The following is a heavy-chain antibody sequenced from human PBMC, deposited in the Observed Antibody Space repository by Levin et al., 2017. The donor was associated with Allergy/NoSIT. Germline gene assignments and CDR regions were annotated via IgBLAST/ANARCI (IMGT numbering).Heavy chain of an antibody. J-gene: IGHJ4*02. V-gene: IGHV5-51*01. Sequence: GESLKISCKASGFSFSGYWIVWVRQMPGKGLEWMGMIYPGDSDTRYSPSFKGQVSISVDNSINTAYLQWNSLQASDTAIYYGAFGGEAGDYFNYWGQGTLVTVSS. D-gene: IGHD3-10*01. CDR2: IYPGDSDT. CDR1: GFSFSGYW. CDR3: AFGGEAGDYFNY.